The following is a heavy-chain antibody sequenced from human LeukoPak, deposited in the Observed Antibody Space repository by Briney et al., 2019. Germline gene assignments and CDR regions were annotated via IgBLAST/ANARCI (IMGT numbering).Heavy chain of an antibody. CDR2: IYYSGST. CDR3: ARSPTWLGDAFDI. Sequence: PSETLSLTCTVSGGSISSSSYYWGWIRQPPGEGLEWIGSIYYSGSTYYNPSLKSRVTISVDTSKNQFSLKLSSVTAADTAVYYCARSPTWLGDAFDIWGQGTMVTVSS. D-gene: IGHD6-19*01. CDR1: GGSISSSSYY. V-gene: IGHV4-39*01. J-gene: IGHJ3*02.